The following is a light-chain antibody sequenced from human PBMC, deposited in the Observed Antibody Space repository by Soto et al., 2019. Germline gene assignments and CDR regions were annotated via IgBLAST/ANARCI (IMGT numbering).Light chain of an antibody. Sequence: QSVLTQPPSVSGAPGQRVTISGTGSSSNIGAGYDVHWYQQLPGTAPKLLIYGNSNRPSGVPDRFSGSKSGTSASLAITGLQAEDEADYYCPSYDSSLRVSVFGGGTKLTVL. CDR1: SSNIGAGYD. CDR2: GNS. CDR3: PSYDSSLRVSV. V-gene: IGLV1-40*01. J-gene: IGLJ2*01.